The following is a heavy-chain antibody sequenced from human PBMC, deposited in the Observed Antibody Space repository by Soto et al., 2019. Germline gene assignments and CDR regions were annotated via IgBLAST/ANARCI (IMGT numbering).Heavy chain of an antibody. Sequence: EVQLVESGGGLVQPGGSLRLSCAASGFSFSSYSMNWVRQAPGKGLEWVSYISSSSRTIYYADSVKGRFTISRDNAKNSLYLQMNSLRAADTAVYYCAREGEWELPLSDYWGQGTLVTVSS. CDR3: AREGEWELPLSDY. J-gene: IGHJ4*02. V-gene: IGHV3-48*01. D-gene: IGHD1-26*01. CDR2: ISSSSRTI. CDR1: GFSFSSYS.